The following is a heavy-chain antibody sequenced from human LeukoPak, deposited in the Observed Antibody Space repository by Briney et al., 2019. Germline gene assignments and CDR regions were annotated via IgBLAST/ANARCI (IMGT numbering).Heavy chain of an antibody. D-gene: IGHD3-22*01. V-gene: IGHV1-69*13. J-gene: IGHJ4*02. Sequence: SVKVSCKASGGTFSSYAISWVRQAPGQGLEWMGGIIPIFGTANYAQKFQGRVTITADESTSTAYMELSSLRSEDTAVYYCARGHDSSGYFFDYWGQGTLVTVSS. CDR1: GGTFSSYA. CDR2: IIPIFGTA. CDR3: ARGHDSSGYFFDY.